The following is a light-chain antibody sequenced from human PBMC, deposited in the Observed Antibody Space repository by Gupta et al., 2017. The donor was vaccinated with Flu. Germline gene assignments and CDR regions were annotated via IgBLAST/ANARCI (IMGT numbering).Light chain of an antibody. CDR2: EGS. J-gene: IGLJ3*02. CDR1: SSDVGSSNL. CDR3: CSYAGSSTWV. Sequence: QSALTQPASVSGSPGQSITISCTGTSSDVGSSNLVSWYQQHPGKAPKLMIYEGSKRPSGVSNRYSGSKSGNTASLTISGLQAEDEADDFCCSYAGSSTWVFGGGTKLTVL. V-gene: IGLV2-23*01.